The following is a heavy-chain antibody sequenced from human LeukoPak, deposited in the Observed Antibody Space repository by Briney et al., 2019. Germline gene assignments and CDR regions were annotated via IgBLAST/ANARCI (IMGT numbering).Heavy chain of an antibody. V-gene: IGHV3-72*01. CDR3: ARPSGGGVLGYFDL. J-gene: IGHJ2*01. Sequence: PGGSLRLSCAASGFTVSSNYMSWVRQAPGKGLEWVGRTRNKANSYTTEYAASVKGRFTISRDDSKKSLYLQMNRLKTEDTAAYYCARPSGGGVLGYFDLWGRGTLVSVSS. CDR2: TRNKANSYTT. D-gene: IGHD3-10*01. CDR1: GFTVSSNY.